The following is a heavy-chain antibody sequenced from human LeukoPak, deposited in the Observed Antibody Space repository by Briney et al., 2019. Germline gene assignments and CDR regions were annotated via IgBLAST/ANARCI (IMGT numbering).Heavy chain of an antibody. Sequence: ASVKVSCXASGYTFTGYYMHWVRQALGQGLEWMGRINPNSGGTNYAQKFQGRVTMTRDTSISTAYMELSRLRSDDTAVYYCARDRQWLVRGAFDIWGQGTMVTVSS. CDR1: GYTFTGYY. V-gene: IGHV1-2*06. CDR3: ARDRQWLVRGAFDI. CDR2: INPNSGGT. J-gene: IGHJ3*02. D-gene: IGHD6-19*01.